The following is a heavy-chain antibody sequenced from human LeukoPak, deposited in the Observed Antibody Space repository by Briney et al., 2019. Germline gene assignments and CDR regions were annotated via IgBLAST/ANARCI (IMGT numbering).Heavy chain of an antibody. Sequence: PSGTLSLTCAVSGGSISSSNWWSWVRQPPGKGLEWIGEIYHSGSTNYIPSLKSRVTISVDKSKNQFSLKLSSVTAADTAVYYCARATLYSSSSNDAFDIWGQGTMVTVSS. CDR1: GGSISSSNW. V-gene: IGHV4-4*02. CDR2: IYHSGST. J-gene: IGHJ3*02. CDR3: ARATLYSSSSNDAFDI. D-gene: IGHD6-6*01.